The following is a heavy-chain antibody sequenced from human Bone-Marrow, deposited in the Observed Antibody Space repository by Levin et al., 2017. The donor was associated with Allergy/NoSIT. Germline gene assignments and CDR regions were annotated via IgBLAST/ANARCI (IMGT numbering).Heavy chain of an antibody. Sequence: GGSLRLSCVASGFTFSDVWMTWVRQAPGQGPEWVANIKPDGSEGYYVDSVKGRFNISRDNAKNSLYLQMNNLRAEDTAVYYCARFGYSSAPGLGYYGGQGTLVTVSS. CDR1: GFTFSDVW. D-gene: IGHD6-25*01. CDR3: ARFGYSSAPGLGYY. V-gene: IGHV3-7*01. CDR2: IKPDGSEG. J-gene: IGHJ4*02.